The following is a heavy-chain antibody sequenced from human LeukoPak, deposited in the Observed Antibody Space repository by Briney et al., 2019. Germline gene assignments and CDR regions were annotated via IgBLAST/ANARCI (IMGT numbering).Heavy chain of an antibody. CDR3: AKDLGRIAAAGGGEYYFDY. Sequence: PGRSLRLSCAASGFTFSSYDMHWVRQAPGKGLEWVAVISYDGSNKYYADSVKGRFTISRDNSKNTLYLQMNSLRAEDTAVYYCAKDLGRIAAAGGGEYYFDYWGQGTLVTVSS. CDR2: ISYDGSNK. V-gene: IGHV3-30*18. D-gene: IGHD6-13*01. J-gene: IGHJ4*02. CDR1: GFTFSSYD.